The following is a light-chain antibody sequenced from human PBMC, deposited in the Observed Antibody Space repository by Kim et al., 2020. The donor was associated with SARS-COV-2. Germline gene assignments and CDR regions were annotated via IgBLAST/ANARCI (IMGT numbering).Light chain of an antibody. V-gene: IGLV3-21*04. CDR2: YDS. CDR3: QVWDSSSDRGV. CDR1: NIGNKN. Sequence: APGKTARITCGGNNIGNKNVHWYQQKPGQAPVLVIYYDSDRPSGIPERFSGSNSGNTATLTIRRVEAGDEADYYCQVWDSSSDRGVFGGGTKLTVL. J-gene: IGLJ2*01.